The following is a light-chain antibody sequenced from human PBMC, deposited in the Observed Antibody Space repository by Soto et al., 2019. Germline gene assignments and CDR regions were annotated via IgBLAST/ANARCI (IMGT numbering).Light chain of an antibody. CDR2: KAS. Sequence: DIQTTQSPSSLSASVGDRVTMTCRSGQNVSIWLAWYQQKPGKDPNLLIYKASSLESGVQSRFRGSGSGTEFTLTISSLQPDDFASYYCQQYDSSPITFGQGTRLEIK. V-gene: IGKV1-5*03. J-gene: IGKJ5*01. CDR3: QQYDSSPIT. CDR1: QNVSIW.